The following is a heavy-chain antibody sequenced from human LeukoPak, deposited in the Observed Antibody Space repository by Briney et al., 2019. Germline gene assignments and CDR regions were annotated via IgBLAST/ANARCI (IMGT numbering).Heavy chain of an antibody. V-gene: IGHV4-59*08. CDR3: ARTEAFCSDTSCSNWFDP. D-gene: IGHD2-2*01. CDR2: IYYTGST. J-gene: IGHJ5*02. CDR1: GGSISGYY. Sequence: SETLSLTCSVSGGSISGYYWSWMRQPPGKGLEWIGYIYYTGSTNYNPSLKSRVTISVDTSMNQLSLKLSSVTAADTAVYYCARTEAFCSDTSCSNWFDPWGQGTLVTVSS.